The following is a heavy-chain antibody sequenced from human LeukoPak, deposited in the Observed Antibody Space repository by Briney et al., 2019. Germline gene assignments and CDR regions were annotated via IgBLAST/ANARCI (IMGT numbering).Heavy chain of an antibody. Sequence: SVKVSCKASGYTFTRYYMHWVRQAPGQGLEWMGGIIPIFGTANYAQKFQGRVTITADKSTSTAYMELSSLRSEDTAVYYCARSSIIAAAGPYYFDYWGQGTLVTVSS. CDR2: IIPIFGTA. V-gene: IGHV1-69*06. CDR3: ARSSIIAAAGPYYFDY. J-gene: IGHJ4*02. D-gene: IGHD6-13*01. CDR1: GYTFTRYY.